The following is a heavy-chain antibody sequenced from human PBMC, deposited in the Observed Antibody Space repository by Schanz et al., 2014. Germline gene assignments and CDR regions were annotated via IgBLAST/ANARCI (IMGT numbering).Heavy chain of an antibody. V-gene: IGHV3-33*08. Sequence: VQLLESGGGLVQPGGSLRLSCVASGFTFFGSFAMSWVRQAPGRGLEWVALIWYDGSNKYYAESVKGRFTISRDNPKNTLYLQMNSLRAEDTAVYYCARDMTSMGESGFYYYGMDVWGQGTTATVSS. CDR3: ARDMTSMGESGFYYYGMDV. CDR1: GFTFFGSFA. J-gene: IGHJ6*02. CDR2: IWYDGSNK. D-gene: IGHD1-26*01.